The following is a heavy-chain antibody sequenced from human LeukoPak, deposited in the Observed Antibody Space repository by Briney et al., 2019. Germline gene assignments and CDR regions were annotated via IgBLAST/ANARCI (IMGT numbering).Heavy chain of an antibody. V-gene: IGHV3-9*01. CDR3: AKVPVKYQPPNYFDY. CDR2: ISWNSGSI. D-gene: IGHD2-2*01. J-gene: IGHJ4*02. CDR1: GFTFDDYA. Sequence: GGSLRLSCAASGFTFDDYAMHWVRQAPGKGLEWVSGISWNSGSIGYADSVKGRFTISRDNAKNSLYLQMNSLRAEDTALYYCAKVPVKYQPPNYFDYWGQGTLVTVSS.